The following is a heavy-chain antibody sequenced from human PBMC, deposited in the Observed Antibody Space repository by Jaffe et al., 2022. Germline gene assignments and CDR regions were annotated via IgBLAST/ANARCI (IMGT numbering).Heavy chain of an antibody. Sequence: QVQLQESGPGLVKPSGTLSLTCAVSGGSISSSNWWSWIRQPPGKGLEWIGEIYHSGSTNYNPSLKSRVTISVDKSKNQFSLKLSSVTAADTAVYYCATTSGIMITFGEDNWFDPWGQGTLVTVSS. CDR3: ATTSGIMITFGEDNWFDP. CDR2: IYHSGST. CDR1: GGSISSSNW. J-gene: IGHJ5*02. V-gene: IGHV4-4*02. D-gene: IGHD3-16*01.